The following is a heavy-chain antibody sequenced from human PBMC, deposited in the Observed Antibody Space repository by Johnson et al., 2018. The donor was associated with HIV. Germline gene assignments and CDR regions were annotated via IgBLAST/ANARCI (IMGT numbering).Heavy chain of an antibody. V-gene: IGHV3-66*02. CDR2: LYSDGGT. CDR1: GFTFSDYY. D-gene: IGHD3-10*01. Sequence: VQLVESGGRLVQPGGSLRLSCAASGFTFSDYYLTWVRQAPGKGLEWVSVLYSDGGTYYADSVKGRFTISRDNSKNTVYLQMNTLRPEDTAVYYCARDRFGSGRPNAFDMWGQGTMVTVSS. CDR3: ARDRFGSGRPNAFDM. J-gene: IGHJ3*02.